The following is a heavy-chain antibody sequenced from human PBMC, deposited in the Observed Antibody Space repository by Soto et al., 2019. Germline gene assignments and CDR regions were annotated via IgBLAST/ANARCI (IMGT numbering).Heavy chain of an antibody. CDR1: GGTFSSYA. Sequence: QVQLVQSGAEVKKPGSSVKVSCKASGGTFSSYAISWVRQAPGQGLEWMGGIIPIFGTANYAQKFQGRVTITADESTSTAYMELSSLRSEDTAVYYCASSEGWIGELSTYYFDYWGQGTLVTVSS. V-gene: IGHV1-69*01. CDR3: ASSEGWIGELSTYYFDY. J-gene: IGHJ4*02. D-gene: IGHD3-10*01. CDR2: IIPIFGTA.